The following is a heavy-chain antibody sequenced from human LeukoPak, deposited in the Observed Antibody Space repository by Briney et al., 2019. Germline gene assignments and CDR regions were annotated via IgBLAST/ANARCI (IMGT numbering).Heavy chain of an antibody. V-gene: IGHV4-59*01. J-gene: IGHJ6*02. CDR2: VFSSGST. Sequence: PSETLFLTCTVSGASISSYYWSWIRQPPGKGLEWIGYVFSSGSTNYNPSLDSRVTLSLDTSRSQLSLRLRSVTAADTAVYYCARDRFLLGTYYYYGMDVWGRGTTVTVSS. D-gene: IGHD3-16*01. CDR3: ARDRFLLGTYYYYGMDV. CDR1: GASISSYY.